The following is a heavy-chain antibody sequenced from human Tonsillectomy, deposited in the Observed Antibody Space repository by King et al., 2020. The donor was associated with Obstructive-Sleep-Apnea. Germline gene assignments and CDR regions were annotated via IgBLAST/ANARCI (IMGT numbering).Heavy chain of an antibody. D-gene: IGHD6-13*01. CDR3: ARRSFSVAAGDY. J-gene: IGHJ4*02. CDR1: GYSFTSYW. CDR2: IDPSDSYT. V-gene: IGHV5-10-1*03. Sequence: VQLVESGAEVKKPGESLRISCKGSGYSFTSYWISWVRQMPGKGLEWMGRIDPSDSYTNYSPSFQGHVTITADKSISTAYLQWSSLKSSDTDMYYCARRSFSVAAGDYWGQGTLVTVSS.